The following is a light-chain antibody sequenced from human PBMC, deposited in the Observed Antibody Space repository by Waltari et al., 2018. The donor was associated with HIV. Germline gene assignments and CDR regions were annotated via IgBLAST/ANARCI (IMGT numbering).Light chain of an antibody. J-gene: IGLJ2*01. Sequence: QSALTQPPSASGSPGQSVTIPCTGTSRDVGRYDYVSWYQQHPGKAPKHLIYEVNKRPSGVPDRFSGSKSGNTASLTVSGLQAEDEAEYSCTSYAGINPVAFGGGTKLTVL. CDR2: EVN. CDR3: TSYAGINPVA. V-gene: IGLV2-8*01. CDR1: SRDVGRYDY.